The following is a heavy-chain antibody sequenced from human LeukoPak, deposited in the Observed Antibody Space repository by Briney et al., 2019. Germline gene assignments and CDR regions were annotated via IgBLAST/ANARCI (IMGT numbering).Heavy chain of an antibody. CDR3: AKDRGAATDRTLFDY. V-gene: IGHV3-23*01. J-gene: IGHJ4*02. CDR1: GFTFSSYA. CDR2: ITGSGGRT. Sequence: GGSLRLSCTASGFTFSSYAMSWIRQAPGKGLEWVSGITGSGGRTYYADSVKGRFTISRDNSKNTLYLKMNSLRAEDTAVYSCAKDRGAATDRTLFDYWGQGALVTVSS. D-gene: IGHD6-13*01.